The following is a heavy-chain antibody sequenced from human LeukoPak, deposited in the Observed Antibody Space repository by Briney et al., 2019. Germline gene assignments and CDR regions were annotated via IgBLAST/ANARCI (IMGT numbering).Heavy chain of an antibody. CDR3: ARDHRAFTMIVGDAFGI. J-gene: IGHJ3*02. CDR1: GYTFTSYG. D-gene: IGHD3-22*01. V-gene: IGHV1-18*01. CDR2: ISAYNGNT. Sequence: GASVKVSCKASGYTFTSYGISWVRQAPGQGLEWMGWISAYNGNTNYAQKLQGRVTMTTDTSTSTAYMELRSLRSDDTAVYYCARDHRAFTMIVGDAFGIWGQGTMVTVSS.